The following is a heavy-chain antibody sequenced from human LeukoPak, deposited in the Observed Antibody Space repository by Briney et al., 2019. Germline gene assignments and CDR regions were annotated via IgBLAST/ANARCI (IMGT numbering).Heavy chain of an antibody. J-gene: IGHJ4*02. D-gene: IGHD4-11*01. CDR1: GFTLSNYW. CDR2: IKQDGSVE. V-gene: IGHV3-7*01. Sequence: GSLRLSCAASGFTLSNYWMSWVRQAPGKGLEWVANIKQDGSVENYVDSVKGRFTISRDNAKNSLYLQMNSLRAEDTGVYYCAKDSYSKGDYWGQGTLVTVSS. CDR3: AKDSYSKGDY.